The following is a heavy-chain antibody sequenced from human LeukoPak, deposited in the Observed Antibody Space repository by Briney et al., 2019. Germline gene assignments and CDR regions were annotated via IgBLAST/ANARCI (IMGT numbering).Heavy chain of an antibody. CDR1: GYTFTSYD. V-gene: IGHV1-8*03. CDR3: ARGSYVLRFLERPWTDAFDI. J-gene: IGHJ3*02. D-gene: IGHD3-3*01. CDR2: MNPNSGNT. Sequence: ASVKVSCKASGYTFTSYDINWVRQATGQGLEWMGWMNPNSGNTGYAQRFQGRVTITRNTSISTAYMELSSLRSEDTAVYYCARGSYVLRFLERPWTDAFDIWGQGTMVTVSS.